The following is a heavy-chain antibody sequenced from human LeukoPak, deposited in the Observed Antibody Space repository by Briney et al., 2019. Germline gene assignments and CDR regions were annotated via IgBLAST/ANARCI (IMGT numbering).Heavy chain of an antibody. J-gene: IGHJ4*02. CDR2: INHSGST. D-gene: IGHD5-18*01. V-gene: IGHV4-34*01. CDR3: ARRDRGYSYGKFLPFDY. CDR1: GGSFSGYY. Sequence: SETLSLTCAVYGGSFSGYYWSWIRQPPGKGLEWIGEINHSGSTNYNPSLKSRVTISVDTSKNQFSLKLSSVTAADTAVYYCARRDRGYSYGKFLPFDYWGQGTLVTVSS.